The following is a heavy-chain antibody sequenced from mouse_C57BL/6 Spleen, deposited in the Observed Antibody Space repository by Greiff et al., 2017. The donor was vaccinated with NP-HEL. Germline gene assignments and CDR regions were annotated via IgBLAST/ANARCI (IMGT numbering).Heavy chain of an antibody. CDR3: AVPGYGSSYWYFDV. CDR1: GYTFTSYW. V-gene: IGHV1-69*01. J-gene: IGHJ1*03. CDR2: IDPSDSYT. D-gene: IGHD1-1*01. Sequence: QVQLQQPGAELVMPGASVKLSCKASGYTFTSYWMHWVKQRPGQGLEWIGEIDPSDSYTNYNQKFKGKSTLTVDKSSSTAYMQLSSLTSEDSAVYYCAVPGYGSSYWYFDVWGTGTTVTVSS.